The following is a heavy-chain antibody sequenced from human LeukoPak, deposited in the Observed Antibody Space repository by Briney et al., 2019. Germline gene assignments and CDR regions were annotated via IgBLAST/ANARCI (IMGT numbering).Heavy chain of an antibody. CDR1: GFTFSCYS. D-gene: IGHD4/OR15-4a*01. V-gene: IGHV3-48*01. Sequence: GGSLRLSCAASGFTFSCYSMNWVRQAPGKGLEGVSYISSSSSTIYYADSVKGRFTISRDNAKNSLYLQMNSLRAEDTAVYYCARDRANDAFDMGDEGTMVTVSS. J-gene: IGHJ3*02. CDR3: ARDRANDAFDM. CDR2: ISSSSSTI.